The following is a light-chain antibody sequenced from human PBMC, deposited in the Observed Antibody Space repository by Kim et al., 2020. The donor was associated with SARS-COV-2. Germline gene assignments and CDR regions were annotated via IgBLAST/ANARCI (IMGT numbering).Light chain of an antibody. CDR2: QGS. Sequence: SYELTQPPSVSVSPGQTASITCSGDKLGDKYACWYQQKPGQSPVLVIYQGSKRPSGIPERFSGSNSGNTATLTISGTQAMDEADYYCQAWDSSAYV. CDR1: KLGDKY. CDR3: QAWDSSAYV. J-gene: IGLJ1*01. V-gene: IGLV3-1*01.